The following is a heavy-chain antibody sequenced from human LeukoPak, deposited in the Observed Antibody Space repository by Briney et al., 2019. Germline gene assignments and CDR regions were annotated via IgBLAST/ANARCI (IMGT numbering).Heavy chain of an antibody. D-gene: IGHD1-1*01. V-gene: IGHV1-2*04. J-gene: IGHJ5*02. CDR2: INPNSGGT. CDR1: GYTFTGYY. Sequence: GASVKVSCKASGYTFTGYYMHGVRQAPGQGLEWMGWINPNSGGTNYAQKFQGWVTMTRDTSISTAYMELSRLRSDDTAVYYCARGLLTRSGWFDPWGQGTLVTVSS. CDR3: ARGLLTRSGWFDP.